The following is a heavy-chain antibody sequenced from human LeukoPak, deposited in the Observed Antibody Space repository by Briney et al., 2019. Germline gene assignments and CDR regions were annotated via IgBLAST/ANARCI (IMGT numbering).Heavy chain of an antibody. Sequence: GGSLRLSCAASGFTFSSYPMHWVRQAPGKGLEWVAVISYDGSNKYYADSVKGRFTISRDNSKNTLYLQMNSLRAEDTAVYYCARDSPYFDYWGQGTLVTVS. V-gene: IGHV3-30-3*01. J-gene: IGHJ4*02. CDR2: ISYDGSNK. CDR1: GFTFSSYP. CDR3: ARDSPYFDY.